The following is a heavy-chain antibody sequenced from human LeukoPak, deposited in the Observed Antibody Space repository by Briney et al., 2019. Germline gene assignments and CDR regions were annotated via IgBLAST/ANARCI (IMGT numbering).Heavy chain of an antibody. CDR3: ARDRTRTGYSSGWYHDY. Sequence: ASVKVSCKASGYTFTGYYMHWVRQAPGQGLEWMGWINPNSGGANYAQKFQGRVTMTRDTSISTAYMELSRLRSDDTAVYYCARDRTRTGYSSGWYHDYWGQGTLVTVSS. D-gene: IGHD6-19*01. CDR1: GYTFTGYY. CDR2: INPNSGGA. V-gene: IGHV1-2*02. J-gene: IGHJ4*02.